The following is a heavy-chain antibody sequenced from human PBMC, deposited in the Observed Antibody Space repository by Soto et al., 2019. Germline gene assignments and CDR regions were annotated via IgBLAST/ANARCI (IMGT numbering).Heavy chain of an antibody. J-gene: IGHJ4*02. CDR1: GFAFSKHG. Sequence: QVQLVESGGGVVQPGTSLRLSCAASGFAFSKHGMHWVRQAPGKGLEWVAVIWSDGNNRYYADSVKGRFTISRDNSKNMLYLQMNSLRGEDTAVYYCVRGDNWNDEASDYWGQGTLVTVSS. V-gene: IGHV3-33*01. D-gene: IGHD1-1*01. CDR2: IWSDGNNR. CDR3: VRGDNWNDEASDY.